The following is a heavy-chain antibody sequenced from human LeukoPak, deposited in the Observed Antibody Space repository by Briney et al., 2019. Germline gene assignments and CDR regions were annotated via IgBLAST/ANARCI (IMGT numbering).Heavy chain of an antibody. J-gene: IGHJ4*02. V-gene: IGHV3-21*01. CDR2: ISGDSTYI. D-gene: IGHD1-1*01. CDR1: GFTFSDCD. Sequence: GGSLRLSCTASGFTFSDCDMNWFRQAPGKGLEWVSSISGDSTYIYNAGSVKGRFTISRDNAQASLYLQMISLRADDTAVYYCARVSGRLERQSDLDYWGQGTLVIVSS. CDR3: ARVSGRLERQSDLDY.